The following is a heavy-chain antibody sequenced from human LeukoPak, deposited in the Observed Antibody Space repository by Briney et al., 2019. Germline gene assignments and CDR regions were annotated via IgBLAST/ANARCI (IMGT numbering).Heavy chain of an antibody. CDR3: ARGIAHFDY. CDR2: ISYGGSNK. J-gene: IGHJ4*02. D-gene: IGHD6-13*01. CDR1: GFTFSSYA. Sequence: GGSLRLSCAASGFTFSSYAMHWVRQAPGKGLEWVAVISYGGSNKYYADSVKGRFTISRDNSKNTLYLQMNSLRAEDTAVYYCARGIAHFDYWGQGTLVTVSS. V-gene: IGHV3-30*01.